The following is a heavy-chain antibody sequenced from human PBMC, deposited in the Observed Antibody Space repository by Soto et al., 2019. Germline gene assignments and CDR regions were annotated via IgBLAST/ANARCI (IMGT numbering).Heavy chain of an antibody. J-gene: IGHJ4*02. Sequence: EVQLVESGGGLFQLGGPLSFSCPALGFTFISSWLHWVRQAPGKGLVWVSRINSDGSSTSYAASVKGRFTISRDNAKNTLYLQMHSLRAEDTAVYYCARGDYGGNWGYWGQGTLVTVSS. D-gene: IGHD4-17*01. CDR3: ARGDYGGNWGY. CDR2: INSDGSST. V-gene: IGHV3-74*01. CDR1: GFTFISSW.